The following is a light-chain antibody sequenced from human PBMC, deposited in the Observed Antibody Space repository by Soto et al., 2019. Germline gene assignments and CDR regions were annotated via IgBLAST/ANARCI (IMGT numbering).Light chain of an antibody. J-gene: IGKJ4*01. CDR2: AAF. CDR1: QSISSY. CDR3: QQYNSYPLT. Sequence: DIQMTQSPSSLSASVGDRVSITCRASQSISSYLNCYQQKLGKAPKLLIYAAFTLQTGVSSRFTGSGSGTEFTLTISSLQPDDFATYYCQQYNSYPLTFGGGTKVDIK. V-gene: IGKV1-39*01.